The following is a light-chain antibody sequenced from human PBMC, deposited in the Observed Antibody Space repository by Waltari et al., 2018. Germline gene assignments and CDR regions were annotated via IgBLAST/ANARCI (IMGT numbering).Light chain of an antibody. V-gene: IGLV2-14*01. Sequence: QSALTQPASVSGSPGQSITISCTGNSSDVGGYNYVSWYQQHPGKAPKLMIYEVSHPPAGVSNRFSGSKSGNTASLTISGLQAEDEADYYCSSYTSSSTRVFGTGTKVTVL. J-gene: IGLJ1*01. CDR3: SSYTSSSTRV. CDR1: SSDVGGYNY. CDR2: EVS.